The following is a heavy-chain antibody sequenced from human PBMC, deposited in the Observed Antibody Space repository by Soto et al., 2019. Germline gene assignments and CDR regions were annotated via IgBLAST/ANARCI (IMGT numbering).Heavy chain of an antibody. CDR2: IYYSGST. D-gene: IGHD3-22*01. V-gene: IGHV4-30-4*01. J-gene: IGHJ4*02. CDR3: ARGYYDSSGYYLPYY. CDR1: GGSISSGDYY. Sequence: SETLSLTCTVSGGSISSGDYYWSWIRQPPGKGLEWIGYIYYSGSTYYNPSLKSRVTISVDTSKNQFSLKLSSVTAADTAVYYCARGYYDSSGYYLPYYWGQGTLVTVSS.